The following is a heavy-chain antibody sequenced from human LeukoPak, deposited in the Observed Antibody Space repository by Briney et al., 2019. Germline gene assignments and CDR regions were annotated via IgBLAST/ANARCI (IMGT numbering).Heavy chain of an antibody. D-gene: IGHD3-22*01. CDR2: IIPIFGTA. V-gene: IGHV1-69*13. J-gene: IGHJ6*02. CDR3: AGGPATMIVVVIHYGMDV. CDR1: GGTFSSYA. Sequence: SVKVSCKASGGTFSSYAISWVRQAPGQGLEWMGGIIPIFGTANYAQKFQGRVTITADESTSTAYMELSSLRSEDTAVYYCAGGPATMIVVVIHYGMDVWGQGTTVTVSS.